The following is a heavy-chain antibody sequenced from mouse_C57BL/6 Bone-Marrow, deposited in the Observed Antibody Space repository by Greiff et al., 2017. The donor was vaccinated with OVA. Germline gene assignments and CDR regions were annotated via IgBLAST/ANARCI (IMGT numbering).Heavy chain of an antibody. Sequence: QVQLKESGPELVKPGASVKISCKASGYAFSSSWMNWVKQRPGKGLEWIGRIYPGDGDTNYNGKFKGKATLTADKSSSTAYMQLSSLTSEDSAVYFCARGIYYGSSYGWYFDVWGTGTTVTVSS. V-gene: IGHV1-82*01. D-gene: IGHD1-1*01. CDR1: GYAFSSSW. CDR3: ARGIYYGSSYGWYFDV. CDR2: IYPGDGDT. J-gene: IGHJ1*03.